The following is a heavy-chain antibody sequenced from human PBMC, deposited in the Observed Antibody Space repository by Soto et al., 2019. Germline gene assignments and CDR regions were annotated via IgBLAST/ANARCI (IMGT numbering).Heavy chain of an antibody. Sequence: SETLSLTCTVSGGSINSGDYYWSWIRQPPGKGLEWIGYIHDSGITDYNPSLKSRATISIDTFRNQISLNLHSVTAADTAVYYCAREYAFSSDYWGQGTVVTVSS. CDR1: GGSINSGDYY. J-gene: IGHJ4*02. CDR2: IHDSGIT. CDR3: AREYAFSSDY. D-gene: IGHD2-2*01. V-gene: IGHV4-61*08.